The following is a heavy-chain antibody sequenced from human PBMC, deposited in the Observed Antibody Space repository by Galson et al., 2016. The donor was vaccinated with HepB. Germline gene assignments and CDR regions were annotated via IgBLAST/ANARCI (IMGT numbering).Heavy chain of an antibody. CDR1: GFIFDDYV. V-gene: IGHV3-9*01. Sequence: SLRLSCAASGFIFDDYVMHWVRQAPGKGLEWVSGINWNSGSIGYADSLKGRFTISRDNAKNSLYLEMHSLRPEYTATYYCAKDRDRSIVVVAAAFDYWGQGSLVTVSS. J-gene: IGHJ4*02. CDR3: AKDRDRSIVVVAAAFDY. D-gene: IGHD2-15*01. CDR2: INWNSGSI.